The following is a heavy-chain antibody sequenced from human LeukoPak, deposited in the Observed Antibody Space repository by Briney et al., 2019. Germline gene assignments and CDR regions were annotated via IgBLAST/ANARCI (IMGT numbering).Heavy chain of an antibody. CDR3: ARKFYCSSTSCYGSCTYYFDY. CDR1: GFTFSSYS. Sequence: GGSLRLSCAASGFTFSSYSMNWVRQAPGKGLEWVSYISSSSTIYYADSVKGRFTISRDNAKNSLYLQMNSLRAEDTAVYYCARKFYCSSTSCYGSCTYYFDYWGQGTLVTVSS. V-gene: IGHV3-48*01. D-gene: IGHD2-2*01. J-gene: IGHJ4*02. CDR2: ISSSSTI.